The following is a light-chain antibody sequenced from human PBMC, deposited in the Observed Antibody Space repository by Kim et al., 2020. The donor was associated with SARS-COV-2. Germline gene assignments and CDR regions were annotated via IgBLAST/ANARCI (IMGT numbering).Light chain of an antibody. CDR2: GAS. CDR3: QQYNDWPLLT. V-gene: IGKV3-15*01. CDR1: QSVKNN. Sequence: EIVMTQSPATLSVSPGERVTLSCRASQSVKNNLAWYQQRPGQAPRLLIYGASTRATGISARFSGSGSGTEFSLTIRSLQSEDLAVYYCQQYNDWPLLTFGGGTKVDIK. J-gene: IGKJ4*01.